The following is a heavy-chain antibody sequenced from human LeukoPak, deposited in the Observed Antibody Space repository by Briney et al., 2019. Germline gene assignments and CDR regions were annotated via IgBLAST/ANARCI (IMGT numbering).Heavy chain of an antibody. Sequence: GGSLRLSCAASGFTFSSYNMNWVRQAPGKGLESVSSISSSSSYIYYADSVKGRFTISRDNAKNSLYLQMNSLRAEDTAVYYCARGGGDYGVNLDYWGQGTLVTVSS. J-gene: IGHJ4*02. V-gene: IGHV3-21*01. CDR3: ARGGGDYGVNLDY. CDR1: GFTFSSYN. D-gene: IGHD4-17*01. CDR2: ISSSSSYI.